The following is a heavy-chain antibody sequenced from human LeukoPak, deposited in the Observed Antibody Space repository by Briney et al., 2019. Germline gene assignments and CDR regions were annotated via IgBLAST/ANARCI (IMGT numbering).Heavy chain of an antibody. V-gene: IGHV3-74*01. J-gene: IGHJ4*02. Sequence: GGSLRLSCAASRFTFSSYWMHWVRQAPGKGLVWVSRINSDGSRTTYADSVKGRFTIPRDNAKNTLYLQMNSLTAEDTAVYYCARGDGSYGYWDYWGQGTLVTVSS. CDR1: RFTFSSYW. D-gene: IGHD5-18*01. CDR2: INSDGSRT. CDR3: ARGDGSYGYWDY.